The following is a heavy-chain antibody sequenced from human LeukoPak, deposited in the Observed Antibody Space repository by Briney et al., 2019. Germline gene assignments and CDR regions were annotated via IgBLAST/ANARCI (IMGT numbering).Heavy chain of an antibody. Sequence: GGSLRLSCAASGFTFSSYGMHWVRQAPGKGLEWVAFIRYDGSNKYYADSVKGRFTISRDNSKNTLYLQMNSLRAEDTAVYYCASWLNCSGGSCYRGWGQGTLVTVSS. D-gene: IGHD2-15*01. CDR3: ASWLNCSGGSCYRG. J-gene: IGHJ4*02. V-gene: IGHV3-30*02. CDR1: GFTFSSYG. CDR2: IRYDGSNK.